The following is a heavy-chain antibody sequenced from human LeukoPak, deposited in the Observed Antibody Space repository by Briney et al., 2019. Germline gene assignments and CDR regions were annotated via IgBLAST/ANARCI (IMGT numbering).Heavy chain of an antibody. CDR1: GFTFDDYG. CDR3: ARDSSSWYVSEH. J-gene: IGHJ1*01. D-gene: IGHD6-13*01. Sequence: GGSLRLSCAASGFTFDDYGMSWVRQAPGKGLEWVSGINWNGGSTGYADSAKGRFTISRDNAKNSLYLQMNSLRAGDTALYYCARDSSSWYVSEHWGQGTLVTVSS. V-gene: IGHV3-20*04. CDR2: INWNGGST.